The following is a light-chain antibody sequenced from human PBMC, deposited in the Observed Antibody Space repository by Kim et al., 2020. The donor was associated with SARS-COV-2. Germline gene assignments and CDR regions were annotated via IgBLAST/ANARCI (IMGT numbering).Light chain of an antibody. V-gene: IGKV3-15*01. CDR2: AAS. J-gene: IGKJ1*01. Sequence: EIVMTQSPAPLSVSPGERATLSCRASQSVSGNLAWFQQKPGQAPRLLIYAASTRATGVPARFSGSGSGTEFTLTISSLQSEDFAVYYCQQYNNWPPWTFGQGTKVDIK. CDR1: QSVSGN. CDR3: QQYNNWPPWT.